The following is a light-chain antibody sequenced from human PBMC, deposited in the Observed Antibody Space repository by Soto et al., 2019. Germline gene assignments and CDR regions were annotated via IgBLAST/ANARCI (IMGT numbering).Light chain of an antibody. J-gene: IGKJ2*01. CDR2: GAS. CDR3: QQYGGSPPYT. V-gene: IGKV3-20*01. Sequence: EIVLTQSPGTLSLSPGERATLSCRASQSVSSSYLAWYQQKPGQAPTILIYGASSRATATTDMFSGNGSGTDFTLTISSLESEGLAAYYCQQYGGSPPYTFGQGTKLEIK. CDR1: QSVSSSY.